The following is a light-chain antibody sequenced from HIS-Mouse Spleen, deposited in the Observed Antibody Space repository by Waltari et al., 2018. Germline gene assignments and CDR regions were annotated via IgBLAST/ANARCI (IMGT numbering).Light chain of an antibody. CDR3: QQYNNWPLYT. Sequence: EIVMTQSPATLSVSPGERATLSCRASQSVSSNLAWYQQKPGQAPRLLIYGASPRATGIPARFSGSGSGTEFTLTISSMQSEDFAVYYCQQYNNWPLYTFGQGTKLEIK. CDR1: QSVSSN. J-gene: IGKJ2*01. CDR2: GAS. V-gene: IGKV3-15*01.